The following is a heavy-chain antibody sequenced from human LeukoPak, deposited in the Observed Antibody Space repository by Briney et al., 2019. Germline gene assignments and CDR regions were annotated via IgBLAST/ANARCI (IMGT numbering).Heavy chain of an antibody. J-gene: IGHJ4*02. V-gene: IGHV3-48*01. Sequence: GGSLRLSCAASGFTFSSYSMNWVRQAPGKGLEWVSHISSSSTIYYADSVKGRFTISRDNAKNSLYLQMNSLRAEDTAVYYCARGPLKAFDYWGQGTLVTVSS. CDR2: ISSSSTI. CDR3: ARGPLKAFDY. CDR1: GFTFSSYS.